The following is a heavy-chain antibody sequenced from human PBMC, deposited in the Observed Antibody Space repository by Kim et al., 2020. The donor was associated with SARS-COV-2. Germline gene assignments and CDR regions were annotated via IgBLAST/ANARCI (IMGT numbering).Heavy chain of an antibody. V-gene: IGHV3-23*01. CDR3: AKDNGSGSYYKMGFDY. D-gene: IGHD3-10*01. Sequence: SDKGQFTITRDNSKNTVYLQMDRLRAEDTAVYYCAKDNGSGSYYKMGFDYWGQGTLVTVSS. J-gene: IGHJ4*02.